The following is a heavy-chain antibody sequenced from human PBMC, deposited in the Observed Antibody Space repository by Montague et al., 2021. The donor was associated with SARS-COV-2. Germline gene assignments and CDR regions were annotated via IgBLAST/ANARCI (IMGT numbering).Heavy chain of an antibody. CDR1: GFTFSSYE. J-gene: IGHJ1*01. V-gene: IGHV3-48*03. Sequence: SLRLSCAASGFTFSSYEMNWVRQAPGKGLEWVSYISSSGSTIYYADSVKGRFTISGDNAKNSLYLQMNSLRAEDTAVYYCASLNYYDSSGYYSGGTPDEYFQHWGQGTLVTVSS. CDR2: ISSSGSTI. CDR3: ASLNYYDSSGYYSGGTPDEYFQH. D-gene: IGHD3-22*01.